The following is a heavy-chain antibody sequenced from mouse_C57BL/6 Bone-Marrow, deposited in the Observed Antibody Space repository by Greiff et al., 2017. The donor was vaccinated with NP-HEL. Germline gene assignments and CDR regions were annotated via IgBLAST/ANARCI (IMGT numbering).Heavy chain of an antibody. Sequence: QVQLQQPGTELVKPGASVKLSCKASGYTFTSYWMHWVKQRPGQGLEWIGNINPSNGGTNYNEKFKSKATLTVDKSSSTASMQLSSLTSEDSAVYSCARLTTVVATSEDYWGQGTTLTVSS. V-gene: IGHV1-53*01. CDR1: GYTFTSYW. CDR2: INPSNGGT. J-gene: IGHJ2*01. CDR3: ARLTTVVATSEDY. D-gene: IGHD1-1*01.